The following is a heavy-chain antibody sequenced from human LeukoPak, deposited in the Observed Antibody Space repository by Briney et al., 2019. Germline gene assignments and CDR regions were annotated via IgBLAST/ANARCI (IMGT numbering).Heavy chain of an antibody. J-gene: IGHJ4*02. V-gene: IGHV1-18*01. CDR2: ISAYNGNT. Sequence: ASVKVSCKASGYTFTSYDISWVRQAPGQGLEWMGWISAYNGNTNYAQKLQGRVTMTTDTSTSTAYMELRSLRSDDTAVYYCARAGGVHTHIVVVTEVDYWGQGTLVTVSS. CDR3: ARAGGVHTHIVVVTEVDY. CDR1: GYTFTSYD. D-gene: IGHD2-21*02.